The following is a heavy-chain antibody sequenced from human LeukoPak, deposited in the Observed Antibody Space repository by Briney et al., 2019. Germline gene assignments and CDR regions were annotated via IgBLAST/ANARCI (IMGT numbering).Heavy chain of an antibody. D-gene: IGHD3-10*01. Sequence: TAGESLKISCKGSGYSFTSYWIGWVRQMPGKGLEWMGIIYPGDSDTRYSPSFQGQVTISADKSISTAYLQWSSLKASDTAMYYCARQQSDSGSYSWFDPWGQGTLVTVSS. V-gene: IGHV5-51*01. CDR2: IYPGDSDT. J-gene: IGHJ5*02. CDR1: GYSFTSYW. CDR3: ARQQSDSGSYSWFDP.